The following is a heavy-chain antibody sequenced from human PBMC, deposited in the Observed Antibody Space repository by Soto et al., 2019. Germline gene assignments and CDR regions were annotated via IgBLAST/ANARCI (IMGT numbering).Heavy chain of an antibody. Sequence: QVHLVQSGAEVKKPGSSVKVSCKASGGTFNSFAISWVRQAPGQGLEWMGGIIPIFGTANYAQKVQGRGTITADESTITAYMELSSLRSEDTAVYYCARDSIAGSNYYYGMDVWGQGTTVTVSS. D-gene: IGHD6-6*01. J-gene: IGHJ6*02. CDR3: ARDSIAGSNYYYGMDV. V-gene: IGHV1-69*01. CDR1: GGTFNSFA. CDR2: IIPIFGTA.